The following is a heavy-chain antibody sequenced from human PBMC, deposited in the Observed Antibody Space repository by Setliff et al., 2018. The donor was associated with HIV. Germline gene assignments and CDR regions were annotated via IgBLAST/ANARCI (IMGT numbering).Heavy chain of an antibody. Sequence: GGSLRLSCAVSGFTFSSYAMSWVRQAPGKGLEWVSAISGSAGSTYYADSVKGRFTISGDNSKNTLYLQMNSLRAEDTAVYYCAREVGDSSGYYYRNYYFDSWGQGTLVTVSS. CDR3: AREVGDSSGYYYRNYYFDS. V-gene: IGHV3-23*01. D-gene: IGHD3-22*01. CDR1: GFTFSSYA. J-gene: IGHJ4*02. CDR2: ISGSAGST.